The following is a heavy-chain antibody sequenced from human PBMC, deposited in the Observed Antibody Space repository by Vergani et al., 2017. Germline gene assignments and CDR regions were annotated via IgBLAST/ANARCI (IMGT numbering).Heavy chain of an antibody. V-gene: IGHV3-23*01. J-gene: IGHJ4*02. CDR3: ARGNSLGSY. CDR2: ISGSGGNT. CDR1: GFTFSSYA. Sequence: EVQLLESGGGLVQPGGSLRLSCAASGFTFSSYAMSWVRQVPGKGLEWVSGISGSGGNTYYANSVKGRFTISRDNSKNTLYLQMNSLRGEDTAVYYCARGNSLGSYWGQGTLVTVSS. D-gene: IGHD1-7*01.